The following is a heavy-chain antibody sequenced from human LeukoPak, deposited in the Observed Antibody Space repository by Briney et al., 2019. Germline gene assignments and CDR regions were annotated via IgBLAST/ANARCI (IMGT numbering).Heavy chain of an antibody. CDR3: ARTFVSGDGYKVGYFDY. CDR2: IYPSGNI. D-gene: IGHD5-24*01. Sequence: GGSLRLSCAASGFNFRSFAMHWVRQAPGKGLEWVSLIYPSGNIYYADSVKGRFTISRDNSKNTLFLQMNSVRAEDTAIYYCARTFVSGDGYKVGYFDYWGQGTLVTVSS. V-gene: IGHV3-53*01. J-gene: IGHJ4*02. CDR1: GFNFRSFA.